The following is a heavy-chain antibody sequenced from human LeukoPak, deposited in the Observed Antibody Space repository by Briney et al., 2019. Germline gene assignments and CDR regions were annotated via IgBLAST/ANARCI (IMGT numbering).Heavy chain of an antibody. CDR1: GFTFNNYG. D-gene: IGHD1-1*01. J-gene: IGHJ4*02. CDR3: AKGPIATTGKFDY. Sequence: GGSLRLSCAASGFTFNNYGMHWVRQAPGKGLEWMAVISHDGSAKYYADSVKGRFTIFRDNSKNTLQLQMNSLRPDDTAVYCCAKGPIATTGKFDYWGQGTLVTVSS. CDR2: ISHDGSAK. V-gene: IGHV3-30*18.